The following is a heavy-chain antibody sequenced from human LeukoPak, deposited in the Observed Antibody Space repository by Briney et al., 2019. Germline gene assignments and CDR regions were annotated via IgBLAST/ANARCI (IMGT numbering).Heavy chain of an antibody. Sequence: TSSETLSLTCTVSGGSVSSGSYYWSWIRQSPGKGLEWIGYIYYSGSTNYNPSLKSRVTISVDTSKNQFSLKLTSVTAADTAVYYCARAFEVRDFWSGSNGHFDYWGQGTLVTVSS. CDR1: GGSVSSGSYY. V-gene: IGHV4-61*01. J-gene: IGHJ4*02. CDR2: IYYSGST. CDR3: ARAFEVRDFWSGSNGHFDY. D-gene: IGHD3-3*01.